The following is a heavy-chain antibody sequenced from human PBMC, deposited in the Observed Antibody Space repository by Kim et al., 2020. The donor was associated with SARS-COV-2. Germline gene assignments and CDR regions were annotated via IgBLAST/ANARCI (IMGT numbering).Heavy chain of an antibody. CDR1: GFTVRGNY. Sequence: GGSLRLSCEVSGFTVRGNYMSWVRQAPGKGLEWIAIIYVGDRTEYADSVKGRFTVSRDNSKNTMYLQMNSRRVDDAAMYYCAGDVLGSGNLDYWGKGTLVTVSS. J-gene: IGHJ4*02. CDR3: AGDVLGSGNLDY. CDR2: IYVGDRT. D-gene: IGHD1-26*01. V-gene: IGHV3-53*01.